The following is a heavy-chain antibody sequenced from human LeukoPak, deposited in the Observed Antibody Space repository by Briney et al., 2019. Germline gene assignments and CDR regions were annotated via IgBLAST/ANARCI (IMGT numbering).Heavy chain of an antibody. Sequence: SETLSLTCTVSGGSISSYYWSWIRQPPGKGLEWIGYIYYTGSTNYNPSLKSRVTISVDTSKNHFSLKLTSVTAADAAVYYCARYALNWFDPWGQGTLVTVSS. CDR2: IYYTGST. D-gene: IGHD2-2*01. J-gene: IGHJ5*02. CDR3: ARYALNWFDP. CDR1: GGSISSYY. V-gene: IGHV4-59*01.